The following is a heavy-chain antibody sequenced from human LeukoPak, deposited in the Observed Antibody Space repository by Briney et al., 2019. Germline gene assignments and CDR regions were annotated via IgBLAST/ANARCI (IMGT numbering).Heavy chain of an antibody. CDR3: AXAYSGYENYYYYYHXDX. V-gene: IGHV3-20*04. Sequence: GGSLRLSCAASGFTFDDYGMSWVRQAPGKGLEWVSGINWNGGNTGYADSVKGRFTISRDNAKNSLYLQMNSLRAEDTALYYCAXAYSGYENYYYYYHXDXXGKGXXVTV. CDR2: INWNGGNT. D-gene: IGHD5-12*01. J-gene: IGHJ6*03. CDR1: GFTFDDYG.